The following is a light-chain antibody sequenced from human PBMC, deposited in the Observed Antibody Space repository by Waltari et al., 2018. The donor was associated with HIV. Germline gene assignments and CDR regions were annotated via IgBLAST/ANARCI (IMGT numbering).Light chain of an antibody. V-gene: IGLV2-23*02. CDR1: SSDVGSYNL. CDR3: CSYAGNYPVL. Sequence: QSALTQPASVSGSPGQSITISCTGTSSDVGSYNLVSWYQQNPDKAPKLMIYDVTKRPAGVPDRFSGSKSGNTASLTISGLQAEDEADYYCCSYAGNYPVLFGGGTKLTVL. J-gene: IGLJ3*02. CDR2: DVT.